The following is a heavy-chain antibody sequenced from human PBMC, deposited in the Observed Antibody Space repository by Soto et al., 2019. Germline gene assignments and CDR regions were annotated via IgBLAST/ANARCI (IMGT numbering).Heavy chain of an antibody. V-gene: IGHV3-53*01. CDR2: IYSGGST. D-gene: IGHD6-13*01. Sequence: GGSLRLSCAASGFTVSSNYMSWVRQAPGKGLEWVSVIYSGGSTYYADSVKGRFTISRDNSKNTLYLQMNSLRAEDTAVYYCARDRRAAAASYYGMDVWGQGTTVTVSS. CDR3: ARDRRAAAASYYGMDV. J-gene: IGHJ6*02. CDR1: GFTVSSNY.